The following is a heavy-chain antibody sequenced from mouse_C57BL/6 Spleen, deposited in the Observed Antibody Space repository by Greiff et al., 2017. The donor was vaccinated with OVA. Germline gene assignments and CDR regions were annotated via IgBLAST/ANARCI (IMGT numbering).Heavy chain of an antibody. Sequence: EVKVVESGGGLVQPKGSLKLSCAASGFTFNTYAMHWVRQAPGKGLEWVARIRSKSSNYATYYADSVKDRFTISRDDSQSMLYLQMNNLKTEDTAMYYGVREKFYYDYDNWFAYWGQGTLVTVSA. J-gene: IGHJ3*01. D-gene: IGHD2-4*01. CDR3: VREKFYYDYDNWFAY. CDR2: IRSKSSNYAT. V-gene: IGHV10-3*01. CDR1: GFTFNTYA.